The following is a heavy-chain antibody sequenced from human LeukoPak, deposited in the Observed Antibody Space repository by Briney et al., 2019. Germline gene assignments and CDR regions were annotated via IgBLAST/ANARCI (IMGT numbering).Heavy chain of an antibody. Sequence: PGGSLRLSCAASGLTVSSSYMSWVRQAPGKGLEWVSVIYGGGSTYYADSVKGRFTTSRDNSKNTLFLQMNSLRAEDTAVCYCASFEGGLRLSWGQGTLVTVSS. J-gene: IGHJ5*02. CDR1: GLTVSSSY. D-gene: IGHD3-16*01. V-gene: IGHV3-66*02. CDR3: ASFEGGLRLS. CDR2: IYGGGST.